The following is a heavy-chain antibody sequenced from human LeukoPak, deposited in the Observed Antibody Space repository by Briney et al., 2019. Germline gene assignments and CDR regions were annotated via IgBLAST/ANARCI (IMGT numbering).Heavy chain of an antibody. CDR2: ISRSGSTI. CDR3: AREVWGGMVHAINNWFDP. V-gene: IGHV3-11*04. CDR1: GFTFSDYY. Sequence: PGGSLRLSCAASGFTFSDYYMSWIRQAPGKGLEWVSYISRSGSTIYYADSVKGRFTISRDNAKNSLYLQMNSLIAEDTAVYYCAREVWGGMVHAINNWFDPWGQGTLVTVSS. J-gene: IGHJ5*02. D-gene: IGHD2-8*01.